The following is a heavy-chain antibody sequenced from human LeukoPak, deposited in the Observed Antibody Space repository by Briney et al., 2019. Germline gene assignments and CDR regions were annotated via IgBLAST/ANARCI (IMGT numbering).Heavy chain of an antibody. D-gene: IGHD4-11*01. Sequence: RASVKVSCKASGYTFTSYYMHWVRQAPGQGLEWMGIINPSGGSTSYAQKFQGRVTMTRDMSTSTVYMELSSLRSEDTAVYYCARAGYSNPIPFNYYYYYMDVWGKGTTVTVSS. CDR3: ARAGYSNPIPFNYYYYYMDV. CDR2: INPSGGST. CDR1: GYTFTSYY. J-gene: IGHJ6*03. V-gene: IGHV1-46*01.